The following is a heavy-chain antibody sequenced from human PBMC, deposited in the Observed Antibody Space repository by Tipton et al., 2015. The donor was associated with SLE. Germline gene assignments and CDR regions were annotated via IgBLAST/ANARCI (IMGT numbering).Heavy chain of an antibody. CDR3: ARSPNLGYCSGGACYRLDY. V-gene: IGHV4-4*07. D-gene: IGHD2-15*01. CDR2: IFASGST. Sequence: TLSLTCIVSGGSISNYYWSWIRQPAGKGLEWIGRIFASGSTNYNPSLKSRGTISVDTSKNQFSLKLTSVTAADTAMYYCARSPNLGYCSGGACYRLDYWGQGTLVTVSS. J-gene: IGHJ4*02. CDR1: GGSISNYY.